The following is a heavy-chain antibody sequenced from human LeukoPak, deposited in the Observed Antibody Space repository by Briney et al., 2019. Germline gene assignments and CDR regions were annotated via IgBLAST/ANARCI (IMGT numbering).Heavy chain of an antibody. D-gene: IGHD2-15*01. CDR3: ATFCSGGDCYSFAP. V-gene: IGHV3-7*03. J-gene: IGHJ5*02. CDR2: IKQDGGEK. CDR1: GITFSRYW. Sequence: GGSLRLSCVDSGITFSRYWMSWVRQAPGKGLEWVANIKQDGGEKYYVDSVKGRFTISRDNAKNSLYLQMDSLRVEDTAVYYCATFCSGGDCYSFAPWGQGTLVTVSS.